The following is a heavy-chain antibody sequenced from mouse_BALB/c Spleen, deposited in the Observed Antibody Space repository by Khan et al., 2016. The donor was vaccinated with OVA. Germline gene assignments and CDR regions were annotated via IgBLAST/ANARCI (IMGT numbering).Heavy chain of an antibody. V-gene: IGHV3-2*02. D-gene: IGHD2-3*01. Sequence: EVQLQESGPGLVKPSQSLSLTCTVTGYSITSDYAWNWIRQFPGNKLEWMGYISYSGSTNYNPALKSRISSTRDTSKNQFFLQLNSVTTEYTATYYCARDGSRYNYAMDYWGQGTSVTVSS. CDR3: ARDGSRYNYAMDY. CDR2: ISYSGST. CDR1: GYSITSDYA. J-gene: IGHJ4*01.